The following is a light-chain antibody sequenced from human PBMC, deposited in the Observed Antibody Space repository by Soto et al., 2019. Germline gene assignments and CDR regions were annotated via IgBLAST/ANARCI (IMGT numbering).Light chain of an antibody. Sequence: QAVVTQPPSASGTPGQRVTISCSGSSSNIGSNTVNWYQQLPGTAPKLLIYSNNQRPSGVPDRFSGSKSGTSASLAISGLQSEDEADYYCAAWDDSLNGVVVGGGTQLTVL. V-gene: IGLV1-44*01. CDR3: AAWDDSLNGVV. J-gene: IGLJ2*01. CDR1: SSNIGSNT. CDR2: SNN.